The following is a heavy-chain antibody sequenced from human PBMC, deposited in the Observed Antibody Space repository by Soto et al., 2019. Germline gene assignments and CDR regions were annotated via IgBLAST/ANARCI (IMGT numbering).Heavy chain of an antibody. J-gene: IGHJ3*02. CDR2: ITPFKSDT. Sequence: VKVSCKASGYTFTFRYLHWVRQAPGQALEWMGWITPFKSDTNYAQKFQDRVTITRDRSVSTAYMELSNLRSDDTAMYYCARSPFAGSDAFDIWGQGTMVTVSS. CDR3: ARSPFAGSDAFDI. CDR1: GYTFTFRY. V-gene: IGHV1-45*02. D-gene: IGHD1-1*01.